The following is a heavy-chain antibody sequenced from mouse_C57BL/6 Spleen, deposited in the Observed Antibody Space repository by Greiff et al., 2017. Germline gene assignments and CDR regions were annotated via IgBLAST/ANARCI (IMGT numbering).Heavy chain of an antibody. Sequence: QVQLQQPGAELVRPGSSVKLSCKASGYTFTSYWMHWVKQRPIQGLEWIGNIDPSDSETHYNQKFKDKATLTVDKSSSTAYMQLSSLTSEDSAVYYCAREELYSNRGYFDVWGTGTTVTVSS. D-gene: IGHD2-5*01. CDR1: GYTFTSYW. CDR3: AREELYSNRGYFDV. CDR2: IDPSDSET. J-gene: IGHJ1*03. V-gene: IGHV1-52*01.